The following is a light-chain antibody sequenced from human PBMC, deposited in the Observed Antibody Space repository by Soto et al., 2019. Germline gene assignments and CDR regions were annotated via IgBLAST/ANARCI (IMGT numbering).Light chain of an antibody. CDR2: GAS. V-gene: IGKV1-5*01. Sequence: DTQMTQSPSTLSASVGDTVTITCRARQNINNWLAWYQQKPEKVPKLLIYGASTLEDGGPSSFSGSTSGTEFTLTINSLQPDDFATYYCQRYDCYFGQGTKLEIK. CDR3: QRYDCY. J-gene: IGKJ2*01. CDR1: QNINNW.